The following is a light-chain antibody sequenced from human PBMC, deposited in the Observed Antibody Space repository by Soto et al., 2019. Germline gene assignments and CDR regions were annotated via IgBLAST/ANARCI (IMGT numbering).Light chain of an antibody. CDR3: QQRSNWPPV. J-gene: IGKJ4*01. V-gene: IGKV3-11*01. CDR2: DAS. Sequence: EIVSTQSPATLSLSPGERATLSCRASQSVSSYLAWYQQKPGQAPRLLIYDASNRATGIPARFSGSGSGTDFTLTISSLEPEDFAFYYCQQRSNWPPVFGGGTKVDIK. CDR1: QSVSSY.